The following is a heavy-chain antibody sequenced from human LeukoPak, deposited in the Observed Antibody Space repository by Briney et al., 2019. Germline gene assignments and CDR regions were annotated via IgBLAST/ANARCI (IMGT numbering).Heavy chain of an antibody. CDR2: IYYSGST. D-gene: IGHD2-2*02. Sequence: SETLSLICTVSGGSISSYYWSWIRQPPGKGLEWIGYIYYSGSTNYNPSLKSRVTISVDTSKNQFSLKLSSVTAADTAVYYCARVVQDIVVVPAAIRVRYYYYYMDVWGKGTTVTVSS. J-gene: IGHJ6*03. CDR1: GGSISSYY. V-gene: IGHV4-59*01. CDR3: ARVVQDIVVVPAAIRVRYYYYYMDV.